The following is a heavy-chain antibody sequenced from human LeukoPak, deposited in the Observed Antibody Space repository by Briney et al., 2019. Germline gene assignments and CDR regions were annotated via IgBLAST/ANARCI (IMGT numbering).Heavy chain of an antibody. CDR3: ARHSCGSYRFDY. D-gene: IGHD1-26*01. V-gene: IGHV4-39*01. Sequence: SETLSLTCTVSGGSISSSSYYWGWIRQPPGKGLEWIGSIYYSGSTYYNPSLKSRVTISVDTSKNQFSLKLSSVTAADTAVYYCARHSCGSYRFDYWGQGTLVTVSS. J-gene: IGHJ4*02. CDR1: GGSISSSSYY. CDR2: IYYSGST.